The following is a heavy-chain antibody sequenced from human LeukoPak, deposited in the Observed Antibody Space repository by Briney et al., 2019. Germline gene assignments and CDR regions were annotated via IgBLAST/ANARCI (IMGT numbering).Heavy chain of an antibody. Sequence: GASVKVSCKASGGTFSSYAISWVRQAPGQGLEWMGRIIPIFGTANYAQKFQGRVTITTDESTSTAYMELSSLRSEDTAVYYCARSPYRKSYAAFDYWGQGTPVTVSS. J-gene: IGHJ4*02. D-gene: IGHD2-2*01. CDR2: IIPIFGTA. V-gene: IGHV1-69*05. CDR1: GGTFSSYA. CDR3: ARSPYRKSYAAFDY.